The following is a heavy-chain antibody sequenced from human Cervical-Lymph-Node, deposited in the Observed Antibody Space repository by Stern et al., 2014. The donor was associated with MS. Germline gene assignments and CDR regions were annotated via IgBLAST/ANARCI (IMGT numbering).Heavy chain of an antibody. CDR3: ARDDALGPTRYHYGMDV. Sequence: VQLVESGPGLVKPSQTLSLTCTVSGASISSGTYYWSWIRQPAGKGLEWIGRMYNSGATNYNPSLKSRGTLSLDTSQNPLSLSLRFVTAADTAVYYCARDDALGPTRYHYGMDVWGQGTTVTVSS. CDR1: GASISSGTYY. J-gene: IGHJ6*02. V-gene: IGHV4-61*02. CDR2: MYNSGAT. D-gene: IGHD1-26*01.